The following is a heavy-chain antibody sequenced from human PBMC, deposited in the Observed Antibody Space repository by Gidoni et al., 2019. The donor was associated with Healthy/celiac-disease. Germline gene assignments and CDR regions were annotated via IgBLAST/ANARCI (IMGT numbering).Heavy chain of an antibody. D-gene: IGHD1-26*01. V-gene: IGHV3-49*04. CDR2: IRSKAYGGTT. CDR1: GFTFGDYA. J-gene: IGHJ4*02. CDR3: TRGESGSYYPDY. Sequence: EVQLVESGGGLVQPGRSLRRSCTASGFTFGDYAMSWVRQAPGKGLEWVGFIRSKAYGGTTEYAASVKGRFTISRDDSKSIAYLQMNSLKTEDTAVYYCTRGESGSYYPDYWGQGTLVTVSS.